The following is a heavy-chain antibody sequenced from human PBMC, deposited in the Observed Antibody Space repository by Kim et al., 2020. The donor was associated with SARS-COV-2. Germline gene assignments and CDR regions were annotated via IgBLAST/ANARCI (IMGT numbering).Heavy chain of an antibody. V-gene: IGHV3-64D*06. J-gene: IGHJ4*02. D-gene: IGHD6-13*01. CDR2: ISSNGGST. Sequence: GGSLRLSCSASGFTFSSYAMHWVRQAPGKGLEYVSAISSNGGSTYYADSVKGRFTISRDNSKNTLYLQMSSLRAEDTAVYYCVKARIAAAGTPGGVFDYWGEGTLVTLSS. CDR1: GFTFSSYA. CDR3: VKARIAAAGTPGGVFDY.